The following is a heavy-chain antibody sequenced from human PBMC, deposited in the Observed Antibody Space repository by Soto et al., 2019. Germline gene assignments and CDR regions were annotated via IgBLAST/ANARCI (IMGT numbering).Heavy chain of an antibody. Sequence: ETLSLTCTVSGGSISSSSYYWGWIRQPPGKGLDWIGSIYYSGSTYYNPSLKSRVTISVDTSKNQFSLKLRSVTAADTAVYYCARRTEPLIAAAGTRGFDPLGQGTLVTVSS. D-gene: IGHD6-13*01. CDR1: GGSISSSSYY. J-gene: IGHJ5*02. CDR3: ARRTEPLIAAAGTRGFDP. V-gene: IGHV4-39*01. CDR2: IYYSGST.